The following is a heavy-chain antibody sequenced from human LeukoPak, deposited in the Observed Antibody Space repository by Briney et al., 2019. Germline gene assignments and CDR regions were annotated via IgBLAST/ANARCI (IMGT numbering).Heavy chain of an antibody. V-gene: IGHV1-18*01. D-gene: IGHD3-22*01. CDR1: GYTFTGYG. CDR3: ARDLSYDSSGTYFDY. CDR2: ISAYNGNT. Sequence: ASVKVSCKASGYTFTGYGISWVRQAPGQGLEWMGWISAYNGNTNYAQKLQGRVTMTTDTSTSTAYMELRSLRSDDTAVYYCARDLSYDSSGTYFDYWGQGTLVTVSS. J-gene: IGHJ4*02.